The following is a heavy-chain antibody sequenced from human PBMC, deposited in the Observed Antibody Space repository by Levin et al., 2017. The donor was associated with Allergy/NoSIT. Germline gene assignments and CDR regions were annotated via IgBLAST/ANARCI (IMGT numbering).Heavy chain of an antibody. CDR1: GFTFGDYA. CDR3: ARGGPPNYDYNWGSYRDGYFDY. Sequence: GESLKISCTGSGFTFGDYAMSWVRQAPGKGLEWVGFIRNKAHGGTTEYAASVKVRLTISRDDSKSIAYLQMNRLKTEDKAVYFCARGGPPNYDYNWGSYRDGYFDYWGQGTLVTVSS. J-gene: IGHJ4*02. V-gene: IGHV3-49*04. D-gene: IGHD3-16*02. CDR2: IRNKAHGGTT.